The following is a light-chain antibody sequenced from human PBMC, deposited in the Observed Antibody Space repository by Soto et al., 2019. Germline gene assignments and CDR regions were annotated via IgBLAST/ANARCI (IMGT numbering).Light chain of an antibody. CDR3: HQVNSYPRT. CDR2: AAS. Sequence: DIPLTQSPSFLSASVGDRVTITCRASQGISSFLAWYQQTPGKAPKLLIHAASTLQSGVPSRFSGSGSGTEFTLTISSLQPEDFATYYCHQVNSYPRTFGGGTKVEIK. V-gene: IGKV1-9*01. J-gene: IGKJ4*01. CDR1: QGISSF.